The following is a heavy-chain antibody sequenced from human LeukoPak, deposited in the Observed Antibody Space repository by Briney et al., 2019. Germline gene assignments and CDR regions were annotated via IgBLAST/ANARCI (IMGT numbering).Heavy chain of an antibody. D-gene: IGHD5/OR15-5a*01. Sequence: SETLSITCTVSGGSISSFYWSWIRQPPGKGLEYIGYISYSGTTSYNLSLKSRVTISVDTSKNQFSLKLTSVTAADTAVYYCARDKGLPQAFDIWGQGTMVTVSS. J-gene: IGHJ3*02. CDR1: GGSISSFY. V-gene: IGHV4-59*01. CDR3: ARDKGLPQAFDI. CDR2: ISYSGTT.